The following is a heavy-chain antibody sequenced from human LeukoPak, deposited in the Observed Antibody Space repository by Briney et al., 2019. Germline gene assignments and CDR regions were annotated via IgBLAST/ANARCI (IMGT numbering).Heavy chain of an antibody. V-gene: IGHV1-2*02. CDR2: INPNSGGT. D-gene: IGHD5-18*01. CDR3: ARNPAPRIQLWSSDYYYYMDV. Sequence: GASVKVSCKASGYTFTGYYMHWVRQAPGQGLEWMGWINPNSGGTNYAQKFQGRVTMTRDTSISTAYMELSRLRSDDTAVYYCARNPAPRIQLWSSDYYYYMDVWGKGTTVTVSS. J-gene: IGHJ6*03. CDR1: GYTFTGYY.